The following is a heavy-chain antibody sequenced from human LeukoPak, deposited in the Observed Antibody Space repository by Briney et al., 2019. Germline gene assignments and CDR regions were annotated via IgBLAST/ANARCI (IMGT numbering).Heavy chain of an antibody. Sequence: GGSLRLSCASSGFTFSTFAMIWVRQPPGKGLEWVSSIFPSGGEIHYADSVRGRFTISRDNSKSTLSLQMNSLRAEDTAIYYCATYRQVLLPFESWGQGTLVTVSS. V-gene: IGHV3-23*01. CDR3: ATYRQVLLPFES. J-gene: IGHJ4*02. D-gene: IGHD2-8*02. CDR1: GFTFSTFA. CDR2: IFPSGGEI.